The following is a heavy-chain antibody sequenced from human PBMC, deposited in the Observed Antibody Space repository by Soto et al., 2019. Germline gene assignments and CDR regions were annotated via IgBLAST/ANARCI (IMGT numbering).Heavy chain of an antibody. J-gene: IGHJ4*02. Sequence: GGSLRLSCAASGFTVSSNYMSWVRQAPGKGLEWVSVIYSGGSTYYADSVKGRFTISRDNSKNTLYLQMNSLRAEDTAVYYCARVAPGLAAAGPFDYWGQGTLVTVSS. CDR3: ARVAPGLAAAGPFDY. CDR2: IYSGGST. V-gene: IGHV3-53*01. CDR1: GFTVSSNY. D-gene: IGHD6-13*01.